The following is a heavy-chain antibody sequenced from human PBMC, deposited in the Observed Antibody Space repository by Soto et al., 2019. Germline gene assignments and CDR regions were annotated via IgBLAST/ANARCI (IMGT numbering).Heavy chain of an antibody. J-gene: IGHJ6*02. Sequence: ASVKVSCKASGYTFTSYAMHWVRQAPGQRLEWMGWINAGNGNTKYSQKFQGRVTMTRDTSISTAYMELSRLRSDDTAVYYCARDFLDTAMVHYYYYYGMDVWGQGTTVTVSS. CDR2: INAGNGNT. V-gene: IGHV1-3*01. D-gene: IGHD5-18*01. CDR1: GYTFTSYA. CDR3: ARDFLDTAMVHYYYYYGMDV.